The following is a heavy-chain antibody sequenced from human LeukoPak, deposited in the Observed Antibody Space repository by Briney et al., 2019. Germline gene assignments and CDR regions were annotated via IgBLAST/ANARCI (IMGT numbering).Heavy chain of an antibody. CDR2: TYYRSQGYN. V-gene: IGHV6-1*01. D-gene: IGHD2-21*02. CDR1: GDTVSSNSA. CDR3: ARDSDDTFDI. J-gene: IGHJ3*02. Sequence: SQTLSLTCAISGDTVSSNSAWNWVRHSPSRGLEWLGRTYYRSQGYNDSAISVKGRITISPDTSRNQFSLPLNSVTSEDTAVYYCARDSDDTFDIWGQGTMVTVSS.